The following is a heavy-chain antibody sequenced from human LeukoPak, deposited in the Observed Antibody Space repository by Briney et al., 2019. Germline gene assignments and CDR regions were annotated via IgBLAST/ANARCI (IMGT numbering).Heavy chain of an antibody. Sequence: ASVKVSCKASGYSFTGYYMHWVRQAPGQGLEWMGIINPSGGSTSYAQKFQGRVTMTRNTSISTAYMELSSLRSEDTAVYYCARDNGGTAMAYYSYYYMDVWGKGTTVTVSS. V-gene: IGHV1-46*01. D-gene: IGHD5-18*01. CDR2: INPSGGST. CDR3: ARDNGGTAMAYYSYYYMDV. J-gene: IGHJ6*03. CDR1: GYSFTGYY.